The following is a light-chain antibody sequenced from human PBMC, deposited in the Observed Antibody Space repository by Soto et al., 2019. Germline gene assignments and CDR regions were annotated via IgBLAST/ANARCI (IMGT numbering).Light chain of an antibody. CDR3: QQYGSSPYT. V-gene: IGKV3-20*01. J-gene: IGKJ2*01. Sequence: EIVLTQSPGTLSLSPGATATLSCTASQSVSSSYLAWHQQKPGQAPRLLIYDASSRATGIPDRFSGSGSGTDFTLTISRLEPEDFGVYYCQQYGSSPYTFGQGTKLEIK. CDR1: QSVSSSY. CDR2: DAS.